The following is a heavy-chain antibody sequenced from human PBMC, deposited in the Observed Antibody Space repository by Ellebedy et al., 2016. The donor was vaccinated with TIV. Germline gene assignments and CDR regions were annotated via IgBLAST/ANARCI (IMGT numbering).Heavy chain of an antibody. CDR3: ARGAGGSYPLPLDY. CDR2: ISAYNGNT. V-gene: IGHV1-18*01. D-gene: IGHD1-26*01. Sequence: ASVKVSCXASDYTFTRYGITWVRQAPGQGLEWMGWISAYNGNTNYAQKLQGRVTMTTDTSTSTAYMDLRSLRSDDTAVYYCARGAGGSYPLPLDYWGQGTLVTVSS. J-gene: IGHJ4*02. CDR1: DYTFTRYG.